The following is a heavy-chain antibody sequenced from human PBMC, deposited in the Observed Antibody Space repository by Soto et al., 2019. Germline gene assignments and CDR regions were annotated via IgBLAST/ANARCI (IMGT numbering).Heavy chain of an antibody. D-gene: IGHD6-6*01. CDR3: ANSGAARRFYYGMDV. J-gene: IGHJ6*02. CDR2: INSDGSST. CDR1: GFTFSSYW. Sequence: QPGGSLRLSCAASGFTFSSYWMHWVRQAPGKGLVWVSRINSDGSSTSYADSVKGRFTISRDNAKNTLYLQMNSLRAEDTAVYYCANSGAARRFYYGMDVWGQGTTVTVSS. V-gene: IGHV3-74*01.